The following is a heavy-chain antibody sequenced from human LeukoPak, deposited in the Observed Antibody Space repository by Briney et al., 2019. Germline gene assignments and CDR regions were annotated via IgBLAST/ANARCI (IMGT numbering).Heavy chain of an antibody. CDR2: IYHSGST. CDR3: AASIAVAGTIGYFDL. V-gene: IGHV4-4*02. J-gene: IGHJ2*01. Sequence: PSETLSLTCAVSGGSISSSNWWSWIRQPPGKGLEWIGEIYHSGSTNYNPSLKSRVTISVDKSKTQFSLKLSSVTAADTAVYYCAASIAVAGTIGYFDLWGRGTLVTVSS. CDR1: GGSISSSNW. D-gene: IGHD6-19*01.